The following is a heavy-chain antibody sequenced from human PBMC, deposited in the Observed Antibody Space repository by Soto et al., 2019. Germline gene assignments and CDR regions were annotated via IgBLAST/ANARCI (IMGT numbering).Heavy chain of an antibody. D-gene: IGHD2-8*01. Sequence: GGSLRLSCAASGFTFSSYWMSWVRQAPGKGLEWVANIKQDGSEKYYVDSVKGRFTISRDKTKNSLYLQMNGLSAEDTVVYYCAREMALGWFDPWGQGTLVTVSS. CDR1: GFTFSSYW. CDR2: IKQDGSEK. J-gene: IGHJ5*02. V-gene: IGHV3-7*05. CDR3: AREMALGWFDP.